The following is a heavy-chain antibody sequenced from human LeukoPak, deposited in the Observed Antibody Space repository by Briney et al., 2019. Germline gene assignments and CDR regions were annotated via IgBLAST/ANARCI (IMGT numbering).Heavy chain of an antibody. J-gene: IGHJ4*02. D-gene: IGHD3-16*01. V-gene: IGHV3-23*01. Sequence: GGSLRLSCAASGFTFSNYAMSWVRQAPGKSLEWVSAISGSGDSTYYAVSVKGRFSISRDNSKNTLFLQMNSVRAEDTAVYYGARDRFATFYGVWDYWGQGTPITVSS. CDR3: ARDRFATFYGVWDY. CDR2: ISGSGDST. CDR1: GFTFSNYA.